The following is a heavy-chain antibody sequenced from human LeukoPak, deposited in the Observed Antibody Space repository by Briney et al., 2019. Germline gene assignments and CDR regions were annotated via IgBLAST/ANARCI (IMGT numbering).Heavy chain of an antibody. CDR1: GGSISSYY. CDR3: ARELDRTFDP. V-gene: IGHV4-59*12. D-gene: IGHD1-1*01. J-gene: IGHJ5*02. CDR2: IYYSGST. Sequence: KTSETLSLTCTVSGGSISSYYWSWIRQPPGKGLEWIGYIYYSGSTNYNPSLKSRVTISVDTSKNQFSLKLSSVTAADTAVYYCARELDRTFDPWGQGTLVTVSS.